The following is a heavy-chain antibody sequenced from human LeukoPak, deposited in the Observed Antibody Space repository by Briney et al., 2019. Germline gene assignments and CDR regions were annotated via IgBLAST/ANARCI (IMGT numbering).Heavy chain of an antibody. CDR1: GFTFSSYA. D-gene: IGHD3-22*01. J-gene: IGHJ4*02. CDR3: AKDLGDYYDSSGYYWGAGLFDY. CDR2: ISGSGGST. Sequence: PGGSLRLSCAASGFTFSSYAMSWVRQAPGKGLEWVSAISGSGGSTYYADSVKGRFTISRDNSKNTLYLQMNSLRAEDTAVYYCAKDLGDYYDSSGYYWGAGLFDYWGQGTLVTVSS. V-gene: IGHV3-23*01.